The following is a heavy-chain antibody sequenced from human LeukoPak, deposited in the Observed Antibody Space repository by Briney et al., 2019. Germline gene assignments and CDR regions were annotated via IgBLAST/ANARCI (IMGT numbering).Heavy chain of an antibody. J-gene: IGHJ4*02. CDR2: ISYDGSNK. D-gene: IGHD1-14*01. Sequence: GSLRLSCAASGFTFSSYAMHWVRQAPSKGLEWVAVISYDGSNKYYADSVKGRFTISGDNSKNTLYLQMNSLRAEDTAVYYCARSKPHRYYFDYWGQGTLVTVSS. V-gene: IGHV3-30-3*01. CDR1: GFTFSSYA. CDR3: ARSKPHRYYFDY.